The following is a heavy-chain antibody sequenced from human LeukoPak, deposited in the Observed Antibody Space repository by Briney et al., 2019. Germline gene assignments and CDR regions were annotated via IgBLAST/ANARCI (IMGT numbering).Heavy chain of an antibody. Sequence: QPGRSLRLSCAASGFTSSNYGMHWVRQAPGKGLEWVAVISYDGSNKYHADSVKGRFTISRDNSKNTLYLQMNSLRAEDTAVYYCAKGGIYGSGSYQSHWGQGTLVTVSS. V-gene: IGHV3-30*18. D-gene: IGHD3-10*01. CDR3: AKGGIYGSGSYQSH. CDR1: GFTSSNYG. CDR2: ISYDGSNK. J-gene: IGHJ4*02.